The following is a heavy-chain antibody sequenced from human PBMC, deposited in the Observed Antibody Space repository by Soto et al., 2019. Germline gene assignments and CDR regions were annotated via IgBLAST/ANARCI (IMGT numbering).Heavy chain of an antibody. Sequence: GGSLRLSCVASGFTFSSYSMNWVRQAPGKGLEWVSSISSSSSYIYYADSVKGRFTISRDNAKNSLYLQMNSLRAEDTAVYYCAREAYDFSILYYYYYYMDVWGKGTTVTVSS. CDR2: ISSSSSYI. J-gene: IGHJ6*03. D-gene: IGHD3-3*01. V-gene: IGHV3-21*01. CDR3: AREAYDFSILYYYYYYMDV. CDR1: GFTFSSYS.